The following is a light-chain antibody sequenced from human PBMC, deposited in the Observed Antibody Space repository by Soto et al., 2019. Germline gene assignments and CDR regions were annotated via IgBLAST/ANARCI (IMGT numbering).Light chain of an antibody. V-gene: IGLV2-14*01. CDR3: SSYTSSSTLVV. CDR2: DVS. CDR1: SSDVGGYNY. J-gene: IGLJ2*01. Sequence: QSALTQPASVSGSPGQSITISCTGTSSDVGGYNYVSWYQQHPGKAPKLMIYDVSNRPSGVSNRFSGSKSGNTASLTISGPQAEDEDDYYCSSYTSSSTLVVFGGGTKVTVL.